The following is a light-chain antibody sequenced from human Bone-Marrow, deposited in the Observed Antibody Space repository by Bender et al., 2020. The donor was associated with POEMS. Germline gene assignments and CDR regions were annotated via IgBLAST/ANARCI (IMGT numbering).Light chain of an antibody. V-gene: IGLV2-11*01. J-gene: IGLJ3*02. CDR2: DVH. CDR1: SSDVGAYNY. CDR3: CSYAGSYTWV. Sequence: QSALTQPASVSGSPGQSVTISCTGTSSDVGAYNYVSWYQQHPGQAPKLMIYDVHQRPSGVPDRFSGSKSGNTISLTISGLQAEDEADYYCCSYAGSYTWVFGGGTKLTVL.